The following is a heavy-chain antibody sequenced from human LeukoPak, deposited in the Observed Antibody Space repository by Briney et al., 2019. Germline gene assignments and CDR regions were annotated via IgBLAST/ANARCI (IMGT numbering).Heavy chain of an antibody. V-gene: IGHV4-39*07. CDR3: AREGPGIAAAGTEI. J-gene: IGHJ4*02. Sequence: SETLSLTCTVSSGSISTSNYYWGWVRQPPGKGLEWIGSMYYSGSTYYNPSLKSRVTISVDTSKNQFSLKLSSVTAADTAVYYCAREGPGIAAAGTEIWGQGTLVTVSS. CDR2: MYYSGST. CDR1: SGSISTSNYY. D-gene: IGHD6-13*01.